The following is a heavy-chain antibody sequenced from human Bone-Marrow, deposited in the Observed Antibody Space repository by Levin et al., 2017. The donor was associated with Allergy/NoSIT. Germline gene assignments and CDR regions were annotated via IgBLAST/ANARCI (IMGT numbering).Heavy chain of an antibody. CDR3: ARDGGYTFGLHAFDI. CDR2: IWYDGTNE. CDR1: GFTFSNFA. Sequence: GESLKISCATSGFTFSNFAIHWVRQAPGKGLEWVSVIWYDGTNEHYADSVKGRFTISRDDSKNTLYLQMDSLRAEDAAMYYCARDGGYTFGLHAFDIWGQGTVVTVSS. D-gene: IGHD5-18*01. J-gene: IGHJ3*02. V-gene: IGHV3-33*01.